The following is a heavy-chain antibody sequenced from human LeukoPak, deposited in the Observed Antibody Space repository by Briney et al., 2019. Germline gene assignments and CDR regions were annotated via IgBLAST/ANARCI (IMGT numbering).Heavy chain of an antibody. D-gene: IGHD3-3*01. CDR2: IYTSGST. Sequence: SQTLSLTCTVSGGSISSVSYYWSWIRQPAGKGLEWIGRIYTSGSTNYNPSLKSRVTISVDTSKNHFSLKLRSVTAADTAVYYCARSRAYSYYDFWSGSPTLDYWGQGTLVTVSS. CDR3: ARSRAYSYYDFWSGSPTLDY. J-gene: IGHJ4*02. V-gene: IGHV4-61*02. CDR1: GGSISSVSYY.